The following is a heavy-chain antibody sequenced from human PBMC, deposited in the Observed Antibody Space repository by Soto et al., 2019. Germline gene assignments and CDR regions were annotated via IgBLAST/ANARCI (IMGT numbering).Heavy chain of an antibody. CDR3: ARHSLGGYEDY. D-gene: IGHD5-12*01. CDR2: IYYSGST. V-gene: IGHV4-59*08. Sequence: TLSLTCTVPGGSISSYYWSWIRQPPGKGLEWIGYIYYSGSTNYNPSLKSRVTISVDTSKNQFSLKLSTVTAADTAVYYCARHSLGGYEDYWGQGTLVTVPS. CDR1: GGSISSYY. J-gene: IGHJ4*02.